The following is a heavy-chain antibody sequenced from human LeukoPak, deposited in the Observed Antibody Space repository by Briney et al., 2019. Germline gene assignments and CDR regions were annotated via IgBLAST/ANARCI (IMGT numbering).Heavy chain of an antibody. D-gene: IGHD2-2*02. CDR1: GYTFTGYY. V-gene: IGHV1-2*02. J-gene: IGHJ4*02. Sequence: GASVKVSCKASGYTFTGYYIHWVRQAPGQGLEWMGWISPNSGGTNYAQKFQGRVTMTRDTSISTAYMELSSLRSDDTAVYYCARGCSSTTCYTSGFDYWGQGILVTVSS. CDR2: ISPNSGGT. CDR3: ARGCSSTTCYTSGFDY.